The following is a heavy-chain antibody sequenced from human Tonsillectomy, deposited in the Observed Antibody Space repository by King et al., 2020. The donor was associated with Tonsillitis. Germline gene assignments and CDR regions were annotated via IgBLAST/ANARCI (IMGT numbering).Heavy chain of an antibody. D-gene: IGHD3-10*01. Sequence: QLQESGPGLVKPSETLSLTCTVSDGSISSYYWSWIRQPPGKGLEWIGYIYYSGSTNYNPSLKSRVTISVDTSKNQFSLKLSSVTAADTAVYYCAGDRSTYGLGSYDYWGQGTLVTVSS. CDR3: AGDRSTYGLGSYDY. J-gene: IGHJ4*02. V-gene: IGHV4-59*01. CDR2: IYYSGST. CDR1: DGSISSYY.